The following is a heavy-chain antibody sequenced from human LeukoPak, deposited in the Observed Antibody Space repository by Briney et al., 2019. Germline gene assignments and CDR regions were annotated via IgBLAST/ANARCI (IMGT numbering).Heavy chain of an antibody. Sequence: KASETLSLTCTVSGGSISSTNYYWGWIRQPPGKGLEWIGSIYYSGSTYYNPSLKSRVTISVDTSKNQFSLKLSSVTAADTAVYYCARSRGEGIAAAGTNYWGQGTLVTVSS. CDR1: GGSISSTNYY. CDR2: IYYSGST. D-gene: IGHD6-13*01. CDR3: ARSRGEGIAAAGTNY. V-gene: IGHV4-39*07. J-gene: IGHJ4*02.